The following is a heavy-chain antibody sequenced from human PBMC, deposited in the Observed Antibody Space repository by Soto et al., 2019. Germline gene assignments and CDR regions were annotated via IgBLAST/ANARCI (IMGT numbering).Heavy chain of an antibody. CDR2: IYSRGDT. D-gene: IGHD2-21*01. J-gene: IGHJ6*02. V-gene: IGHV4-4*07. Sequence: SETLSLACSVSGGSMRSYYWDWLRQPAGKGLEWIGRIYSRGDTNYNPSVKSRVTMSVDTSKNEFSLRLNSVTAADTAVYYCAGIGEDVYYGMDVWGQGTTVTVSS. CDR3: AGIGEDVYYGMDV. CDR1: GGSMRSYY.